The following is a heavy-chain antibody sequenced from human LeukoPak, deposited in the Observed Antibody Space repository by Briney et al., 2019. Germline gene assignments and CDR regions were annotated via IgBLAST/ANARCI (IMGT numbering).Heavy chain of an antibody. CDR1: GFSFSSYE. V-gene: IGHV3-48*03. CDR2: IDGGGTII. D-gene: IGHD3-22*01. J-gene: IGHJ3*02. Sequence: GGSLRLSCAASGFSFSSYEMNWVRRAPGKGLEWVSYIDGGGTIIYYGDSVKGRFTISRDNAKNSLYLQLISLRVEVTAVYYCAREALDSSGYYPDHALDMWGQGTMVTVSS. CDR3: AREALDSSGYYPDHALDM.